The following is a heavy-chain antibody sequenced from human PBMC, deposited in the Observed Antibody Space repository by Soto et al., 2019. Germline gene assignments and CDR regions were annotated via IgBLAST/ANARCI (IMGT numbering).Heavy chain of an antibody. D-gene: IGHD3-3*01. V-gene: IGHV4-59*12. CDR2: IYYSGST. Sequence: PSETLSLTCTVSGGSISSYYWSWIRQPPGKGLEWIGYIYYSGSTNYNPSLKNRVTLSLDESKNEFSLNMDSVTAADTAIYYCVRSVILSGGSYKGLIRLHYFDTWGPGTLVTVSS. J-gene: IGHJ4*02. CDR3: VRSVILSGGSYKGLIRLHYFDT. CDR1: GGSISSYY.